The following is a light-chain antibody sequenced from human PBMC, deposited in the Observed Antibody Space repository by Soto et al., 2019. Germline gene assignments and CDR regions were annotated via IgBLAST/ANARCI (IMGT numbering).Light chain of an antibody. V-gene: IGLV1-47*01. CDR3: AAWDDSLSGVV. CDR2: RNN. Sequence: QAVVTQPPSASGTPGQRVTISCSGSSSNIGNNYVSWYQQLPGTAPKLLIYRNNQRPSGVPDRFSGSKSGTSASLAISGLRSEDEADDYCAAWDDSLSGVVFGGGTKVTVL. J-gene: IGLJ2*01. CDR1: SSNIGNNY.